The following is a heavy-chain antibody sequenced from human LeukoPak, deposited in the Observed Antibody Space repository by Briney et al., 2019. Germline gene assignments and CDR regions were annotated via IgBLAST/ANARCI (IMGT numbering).Heavy chain of an antibody. CDR3: ARDGIAAAGVDY. Sequence: GSLRLSCAASGFTFSSYSMNWVRQAPGKGLEWVSSISSSSSYIYYADSVKGRFTISRDNAKNSLYLQMNSLRAEDTAVYYCARDGIAAAGVDYWGQGTLVTVSS. V-gene: IGHV3-21*04. CDR1: GFTFSSYS. D-gene: IGHD6-13*01. CDR2: ISSSSSYI. J-gene: IGHJ4*02.